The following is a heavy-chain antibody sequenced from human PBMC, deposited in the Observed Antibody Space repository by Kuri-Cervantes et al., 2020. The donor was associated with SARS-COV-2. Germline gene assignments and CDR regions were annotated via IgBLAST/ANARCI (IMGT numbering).Heavy chain of an antibody. CDR2: INSDVSSA. J-gene: IGHJ4*02. CDR3: ARDRYDFLSGYYGGLDY. D-gene: IGHD3-3*01. V-gene: IGHV3-74*01. Sequence: LSLTCAASGFTFSSYSMNWVHQAPGKGLVWVSRINSDVSSASYADSVKGRFTISRDNAKNTLYLQMNSLRAEDTAVYYCARDRYDFLSGYYGGLDYWGQGTLVTVSS. CDR1: GFTFSSYS.